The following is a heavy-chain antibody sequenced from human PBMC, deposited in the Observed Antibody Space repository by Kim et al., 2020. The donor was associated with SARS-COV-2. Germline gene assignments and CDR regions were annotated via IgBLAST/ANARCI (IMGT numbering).Heavy chain of an antibody. CDR3: ASIVQATYYYYYGMDV. V-gene: IGHV4-39*01. D-gene: IGHD2-2*01. J-gene: IGHJ6*02. Sequence: PPLKSRVTIAEATSKNQFSLKLSSVTAADPAVYYCASIVQATYYYYYGMDVWGQGTTVTVSS.